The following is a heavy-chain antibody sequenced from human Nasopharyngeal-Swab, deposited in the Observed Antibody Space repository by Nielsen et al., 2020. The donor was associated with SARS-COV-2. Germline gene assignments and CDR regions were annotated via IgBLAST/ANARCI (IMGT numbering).Heavy chain of an antibody. CDR1: GFTFSSYE. Sequence: GGSLRLSCAASGFTFSSYEMHWVRQAPGKGLEWVSVIHTDLNNTYYVDSVKGRFTISRDNSKKTLFLQMNSLRVEDTAVYYCAKVRSWRLDAFDFWGQGTLVTVSS. V-gene: IGHV3-23*03. D-gene: IGHD6-13*01. CDR3: AKVRSWRLDAFDF. CDR2: IHTDLNNT. J-gene: IGHJ4*02.